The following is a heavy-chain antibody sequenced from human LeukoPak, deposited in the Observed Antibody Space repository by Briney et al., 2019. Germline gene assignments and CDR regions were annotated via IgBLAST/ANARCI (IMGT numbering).Heavy chain of an antibody. D-gene: IGHD1-26*01. CDR2: ISGSGGST. CDR3: AKDLTGATTFDY. V-gene: IGHV3-23*01. J-gene: IGHJ4*02. Sequence: GWSLRLSCAASGFTFSSYAMSWVRQAPGKGLEWVSAISGSGGSTYYADSVKGRFTISRDNSKNTLYLQMNSLRAEDTAVYYCAKDLTGATTFDYWGQGTLVTVSS. CDR1: GFTFSSYA.